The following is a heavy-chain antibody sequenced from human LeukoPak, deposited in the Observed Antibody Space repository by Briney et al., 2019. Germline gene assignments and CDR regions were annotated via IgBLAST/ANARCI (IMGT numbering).Heavy chain of an antibody. CDR2: FIFSSRTR. J-gene: IGHJ6*03. V-gene: IGHV3-48*04. CDR1: GFRLDDYG. CDR3: ARVPSGYTLGYGYYYYYMDV. Sequence: GGPLRLPCDVSGFRLDDYGIPWVRQSPGKGLEWVSYFIFSSRTRYYADSVKGRFTHSRDNAKNALYLPMNSLRAEDTAVYYCARVPSGYTLGYGYYYYYMDVWGKGTTVTVSS. D-gene: IGHD5-18*01.